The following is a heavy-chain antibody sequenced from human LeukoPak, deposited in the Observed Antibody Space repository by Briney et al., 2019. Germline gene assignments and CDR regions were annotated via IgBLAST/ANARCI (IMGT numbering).Heavy chain of an antibody. D-gene: IGHD3-9*01. J-gene: IGHJ5*02. Sequence: PSETLSLTCTVSGGSISGYYWSWIRQPPGKGLEWIGEINHSGSTNYNPSLKSRVTISVDTSKNQFSLKLSSVTAADTAVYYCARDLVLRYFDWFGNWFDPWGQGTLVTVSS. CDR3: ARDLVLRYFDWFGNWFDP. CDR1: GGSISGYY. CDR2: INHSGST. V-gene: IGHV4-34*01.